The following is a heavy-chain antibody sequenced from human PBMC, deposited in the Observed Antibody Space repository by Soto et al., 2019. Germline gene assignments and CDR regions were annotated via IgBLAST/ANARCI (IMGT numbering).Heavy chain of an antibody. J-gene: IGHJ4*02. CDR3: ARELDSGTYPLPFDL. CDR1: GDTVSSNRAA. CDR2: TFYNSQWYN. D-gene: IGHD1-26*01. V-gene: IGHV6-1*01. Sequence: PSQTLSLTCAISGDTVSSNRAAWNWIRQSPSRGLEWLGRTFYNSQWYNDYAESVKSRIIINPDTSKNLFSLHLKSVTPEDTAVYFCARELDSGTYPLPFDLWGPGTLVTVSS.